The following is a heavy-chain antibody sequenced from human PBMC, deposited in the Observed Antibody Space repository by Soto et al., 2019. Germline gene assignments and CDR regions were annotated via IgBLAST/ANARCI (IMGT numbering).Heavy chain of an antibody. D-gene: IGHD5-12*01. CDR1: GFTFSSYG. CDR3: ARGHGVATTMGWFDP. J-gene: IGHJ5*02. V-gene: IGHV3-33*01. CDR2: IYYDGSNK. Sequence: ESGGGVVQPGRSLRLSCAASGFTFSSYGIHWVRQAPGKGLEWVAVIYYDGSNKYYADSVKGRFTISRDNSKNTLYLQMTSLRADDTAVYYCARGHGVATTMGWFDPWGQGTLFTVSS.